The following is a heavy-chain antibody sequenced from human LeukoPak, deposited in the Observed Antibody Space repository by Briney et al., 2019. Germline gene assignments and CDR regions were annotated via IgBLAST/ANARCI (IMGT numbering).Heavy chain of an antibody. V-gene: IGHV1-18*01. CDR2: ISAYNGNT. D-gene: IGHD2-2*01. CDR1: GYTFTSYG. CDR3: ARDRCSSTSCAGDAFDI. J-gene: IGHJ3*02. Sequence: ASVKVSCKASGYTFTSYGISWVRQAPGQGLEWMGWISAYNGNTNYAQKLQGRVTMTTDTSTSTAYMELSSLRSEDTAVYYCARDRCSSTSCAGDAFDIWGQGTMVTVSS.